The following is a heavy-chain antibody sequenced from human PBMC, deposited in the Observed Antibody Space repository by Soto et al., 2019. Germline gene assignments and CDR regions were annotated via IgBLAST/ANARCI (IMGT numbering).Heavy chain of an antibody. J-gene: IGHJ6*02. CDR1: GYTFSRYG. CDR2: VSGYNGDT. V-gene: IGHV1-18*01. D-gene: IGHD2-8*01. CDR3: AKNGQPPYYYYAMDV. Sequence: QGQLVQSGPEVKKPGASVKVSCKASGYTFSRYGISWVRQAPGQGLEWMGWVSGYNGDTKYAQKVQGRVTMTVDTPTYTAYMELRSLTSDDTAKYYCAKNGQPPYYYYAMDVWGQGTTVTVSS.